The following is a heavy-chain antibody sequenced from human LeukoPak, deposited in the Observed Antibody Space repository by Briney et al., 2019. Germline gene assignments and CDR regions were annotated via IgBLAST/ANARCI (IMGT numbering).Heavy chain of an antibody. CDR3: AGGVSY. J-gene: IGHJ4*02. V-gene: IGHV3-7*04. Sequence: GGSLRLSCTASGFSFSTFWMNWVRQAPGKGLEWVANIKHDGSVKYYVDSVKGRFTISRDNAMQSLYPQMNSLRAEDTAVYYCAGGVSYWGRGPLVTVSS. CDR1: GFSFSTFW. CDR2: IKHDGSVK.